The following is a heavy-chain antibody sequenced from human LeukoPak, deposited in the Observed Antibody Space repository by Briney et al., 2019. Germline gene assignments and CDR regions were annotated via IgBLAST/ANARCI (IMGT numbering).Heavy chain of an antibody. Sequence: PGGSLRLSCAASGFTFSSHGMHWVRQAPGKGVEGGAVISYDGSNKYYADSVKGRFTISRDNSKNTLYLQMNSLRAEDTAVYYCAKDSGGYTYVFDYWGQGTLVTVSS. J-gene: IGHJ4*02. CDR1: GFTFSSHG. V-gene: IGHV3-30*18. CDR3: AKDSGGYTYVFDY. D-gene: IGHD5-18*01. CDR2: ISYDGSNK.